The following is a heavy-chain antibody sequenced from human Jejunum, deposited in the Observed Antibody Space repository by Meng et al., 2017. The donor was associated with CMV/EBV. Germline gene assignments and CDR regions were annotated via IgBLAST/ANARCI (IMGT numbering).Heavy chain of an antibody. V-gene: IGHV1-2*06. J-gene: IGHJ5*02. CDR3: ARTPASYGSGGWRLDL. CDR1: GYNFTDHY. Sequence: ASGYNFTDHYIHWVRQAPGQGLEWMGRINPNSGGTNYAQKFRGRVTMTRDSTAYMEMTRLTYDDTAVYYCARTPASYGSGGWRLDLWGQGTLVTVSS. CDR2: INPNSGGT. D-gene: IGHD3-10*01.